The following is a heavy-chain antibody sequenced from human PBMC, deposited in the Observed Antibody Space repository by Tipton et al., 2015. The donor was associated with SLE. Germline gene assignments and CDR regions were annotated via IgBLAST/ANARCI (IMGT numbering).Heavy chain of an antibody. CDR2: INPNSGDT. Sequence: QSGPEVKKPGASVKVSCKASEYTFTEYFLHWVRQAPGQGLEWMGRINPNSGDTNYAQKLQGRVTMTTDTSTSTAYMELRSLRSDDTAVYYCAREPVYYYYYMDVWGKGTTVTVSS. J-gene: IGHJ6*03. CDR3: AREPVYYYYYMDV. V-gene: IGHV1-18*01. CDR1: EYTFTEYF.